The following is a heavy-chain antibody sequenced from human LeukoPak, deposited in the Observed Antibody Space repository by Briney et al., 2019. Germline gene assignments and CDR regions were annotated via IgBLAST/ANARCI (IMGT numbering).Heavy chain of an antibody. CDR1: GYTFSSYC. Sequence: ASVKVSCKASGYTFSSYCMHWVRQAPGQGLEWMGIINPSGGGTSYAQKFQGRVTMTRDTSTSTVYMELSSLRSEDTAVYYCARSERTYYYDSSGYPNDAFDIWGQGTMVTVSS. J-gene: IGHJ3*02. CDR3: ARSERTYYYDSSGYPNDAFDI. V-gene: IGHV1-46*01. CDR2: INPSGGGT. D-gene: IGHD3-22*01.